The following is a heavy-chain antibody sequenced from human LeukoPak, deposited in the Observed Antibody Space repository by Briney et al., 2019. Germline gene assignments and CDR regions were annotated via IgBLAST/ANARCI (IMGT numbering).Heavy chain of an antibody. CDR3: AKDDNYIRFLS. Sequence: PGGSLRLSCAASGFTFSNYGLSWVRQAPGKGLEWVSGITGSGGSTYYADSVKGRFTISRDNSKNTLYLQMNSLRAEDTAVYYCAKDDNYIRFLSWGQGTLVTVSS. CDR2: ITGSGGST. V-gene: IGHV3-23*01. D-gene: IGHD3-16*01. J-gene: IGHJ5*02. CDR1: GFTFSNYG.